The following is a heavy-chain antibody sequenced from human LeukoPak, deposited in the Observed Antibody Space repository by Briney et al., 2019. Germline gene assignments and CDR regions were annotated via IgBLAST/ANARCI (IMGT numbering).Heavy chain of an antibody. D-gene: IGHD2-8*01. CDR1: GYSFTNYW. CDR3: AKDYGGHCTNGICSKIDY. CDR2: IYPGDSDT. J-gene: IGHJ4*02. Sequence: GESLKISCKGSGYSFTNYWIGWVRQPPGKGLEWMGIIYPGDSDTRYSPSFQGQVTISADKSISTAYLQWNSLRAEDTAVYYCAKDYGGHCTNGICSKIDYWGQGTLVTVSS. V-gene: IGHV5-51*01.